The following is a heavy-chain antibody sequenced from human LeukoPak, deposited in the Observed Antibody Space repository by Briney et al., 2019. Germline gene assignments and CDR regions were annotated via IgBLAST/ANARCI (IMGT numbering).Heavy chain of an antibody. D-gene: IGHD3-10*01. CDR2: IWSDGSNK. CDR3: AESVSSRGLIIPKTSRYFDY. J-gene: IGHJ4*02. V-gene: IGHV3-30*02. CDR1: GFTFSNYD. Sequence: PGGSLRLSCAASGFTFSNYDIHWVRQAPGKGLEWVTFIWSDGSNKYYADSVKGRFTISRDNSKNTVYLQMNSLSAEDTAVYYCAESVSSRGLIIPKTSRYFDYWGQGTLVTVSS.